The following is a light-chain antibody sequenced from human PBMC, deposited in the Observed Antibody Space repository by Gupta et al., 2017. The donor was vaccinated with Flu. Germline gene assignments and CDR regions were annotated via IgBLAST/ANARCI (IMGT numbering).Light chain of an antibody. CDR3: PQDDSYPLT. CDR1: QAIRND. Sequence: AIQMTQSPSSLSASVGDRVTITCRASQAIRNDLGWYQQRPGKAPELLIYAASTLQSGVPSRFSGSGSGTDFTLTINNLQPEDFATYYCPQDDSYPLTFGGGTXVEI. J-gene: IGKJ4*01. V-gene: IGKV1-6*01. CDR2: AAS.